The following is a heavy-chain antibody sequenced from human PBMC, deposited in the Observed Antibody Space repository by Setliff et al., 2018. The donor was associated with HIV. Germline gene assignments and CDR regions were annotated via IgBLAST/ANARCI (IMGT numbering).Heavy chain of an antibody. CDR2: IYSNGNT. D-gene: IGHD3-22*01. CDR3: ARAGDYYDSGVYLTMGPAALDL. V-gene: IGHV4-59*08. Sequence: PSETLSLTCTVSGDSMSRHYWSWIRQPPGKGLEFIGNIYSNGNTKYNPSLKSRVIMSVDMSNHQVSLRLSSVTAADTAVYYCARAGDYYDSGVYLTMGPAALDLWGQGTLVTVSS. J-gene: IGHJ3*01. CDR1: GDSMSRHY.